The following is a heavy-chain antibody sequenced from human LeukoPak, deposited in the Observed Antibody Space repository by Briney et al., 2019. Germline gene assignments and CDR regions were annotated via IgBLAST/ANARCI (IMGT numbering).Heavy chain of an antibody. J-gene: IGHJ4*02. CDR2: IRFNGN. Sequence: GGSLRLSCAASGFTFSNYAILWVRQAPGKGLEWVASIRFNGNFYADYVKGRFTISRDNSKSTVSLQMDTLRTEDTAVYYCARENWDFDCWGQGTLVTVSS. CDR1: GFTFSNYA. CDR3: ARENWDFDC. D-gene: IGHD7-27*01. V-gene: IGHV3-30*02.